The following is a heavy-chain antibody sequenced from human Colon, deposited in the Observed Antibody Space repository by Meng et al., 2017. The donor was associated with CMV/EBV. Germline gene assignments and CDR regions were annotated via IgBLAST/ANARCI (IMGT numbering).Heavy chain of an antibody. V-gene: IGHV4-4*07. J-gene: IGHJ4*02. CDR1: GASINSYN. Sequence: QVRLRGCGPGLVKPSGTLSLSCSGSGASINSYNWSWIRQPAGKGLEWIGRVYISGNTNYNPSLKSRVTMSIDTSKNKLSLNIRSVTAADTAVYYCARDSNLSGLAYWGQGTLVTVSS. CDR3: ARDSNLSGLAY. D-gene: IGHD3-10*01. CDR2: VYISGNT.